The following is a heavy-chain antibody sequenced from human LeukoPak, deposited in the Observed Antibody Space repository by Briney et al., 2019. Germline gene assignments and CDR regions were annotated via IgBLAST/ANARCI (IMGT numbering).Heavy chain of an antibody. CDR3: ARGGSYGVEYFQH. D-gene: IGHD1-26*01. CDR1: GGTFSSYA. Sequence: SVKVSCKASGGTFSSYAISWVRQAPGQGLEWMGGIIPIFGTANYAQKFQGRVTITADKSTSTAYMELSSLRSEDTAVYYCARGGSYGVEYFQHWGQGTLVTVSS. CDR2: IIPIFGTA. V-gene: IGHV1-69*06. J-gene: IGHJ1*01.